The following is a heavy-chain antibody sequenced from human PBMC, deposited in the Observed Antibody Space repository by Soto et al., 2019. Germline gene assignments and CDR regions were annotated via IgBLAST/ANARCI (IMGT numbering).Heavy chain of an antibody. Sequence: GXSVKVSYNASGYTFTSYYMHWVRQAPGQGLEWMGIINPSGGSTSYAQNFQGRVTMTRDTSTSTVYMELSSLRSEDTAVYYCSRRDYGGFLDYWGQGTPVTVSS. J-gene: IGHJ4*02. CDR1: GYTFTSYY. CDR3: SRRDYGGFLDY. CDR2: INPSGGST. D-gene: IGHD4-17*01. V-gene: IGHV1-46*03.